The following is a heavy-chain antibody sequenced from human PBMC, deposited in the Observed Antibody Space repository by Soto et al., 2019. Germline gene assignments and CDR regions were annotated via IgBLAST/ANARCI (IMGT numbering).Heavy chain of an antibody. CDR1: GFTVSSNY. CDR2: IYSGGST. V-gene: IGHV3-53*01. D-gene: IGHD3-22*01. Sequence: GGSLRLSCAASGFTVSSNYMSWVRQAPGKGLEWVSVIYSGGSTYYADSVKGRFTISRDNSKNTLYLQMNSLRAEDTAVYYCARDQKPYYYDSSGYYSLDYYYGMDVWGQGTTVTVSS. CDR3: ARDQKPYYYDSSGYYSLDYYYGMDV. J-gene: IGHJ6*02.